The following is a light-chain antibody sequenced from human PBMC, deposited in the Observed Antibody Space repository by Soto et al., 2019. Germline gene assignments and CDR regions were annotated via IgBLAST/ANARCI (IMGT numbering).Light chain of an antibody. CDR3: QQYSYWPPYT. Sequence: EIVMTQSPATLSVSPGERATLSCRASQSVSSNLAWYQQKPGQAPRLLIYGASTRATGIPARFSGSGSGTEFTLTISSLQSEDFAVSYCQQYSYWPPYTFGQGTKVEIK. CDR1: QSVSSN. V-gene: IGKV3-15*01. J-gene: IGKJ2*01. CDR2: GAS.